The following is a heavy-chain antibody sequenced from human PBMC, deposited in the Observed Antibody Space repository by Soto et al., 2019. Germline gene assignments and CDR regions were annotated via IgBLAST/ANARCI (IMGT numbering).Heavy chain of an antibody. CDR1: GFTISSYW. Sequence: EVQLVESGGGLVQPGGSLRLSCAASGFTISSYWMHWVRQAPGKGLVWVSRINTDGSSTSYADSVKGRFTTSRDNAKNTLYLQMNSLRAEDTAVYYCTRRLSVVGTSSFDYWGQGTLVTLSS. V-gene: IGHV3-74*01. CDR2: INTDGSST. CDR3: TRRLSVVGTSSFDY. J-gene: IGHJ4*02. D-gene: IGHD2-15*01.